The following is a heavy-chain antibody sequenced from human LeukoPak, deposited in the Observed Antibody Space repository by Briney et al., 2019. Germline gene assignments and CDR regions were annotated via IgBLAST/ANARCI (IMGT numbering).Heavy chain of an antibody. J-gene: IGHJ6*03. V-gene: IGHV4-34*01. CDR2: INHSGST. CDR1: GGSFSGYY. CDR3: ARYTAMVKDYYYYYYMDV. Sequence: PSETLSLTCTVYGGSFSGYYWSWIRQPPGKGLEWIGEINHSGSTNYNPSLKSRVTISVDTSKNQFSLKLSSVTAADTAVYYCARYTAMVKDYYYYYYMDVWGKGTTVTISS. D-gene: IGHD5-18*01.